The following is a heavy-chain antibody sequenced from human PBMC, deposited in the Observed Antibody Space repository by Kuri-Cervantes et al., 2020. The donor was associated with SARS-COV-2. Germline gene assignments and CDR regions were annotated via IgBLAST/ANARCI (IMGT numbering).Heavy chain of an antibody. Sequence: SETLSLTCTVSGGSISSGDYYWSWIRQPPGKGLEWIGYIYYSGSTYYNPSLKSRVTISVDTSKNQFSLKLSSVTAADTTVYYCARAGYSSSWDYYYYYYMDVWGKGTTVTVSS. D-gene: IGHD6-13*01. CDR3: ARAGYSSSWDYYYYYYMDV. J-gene: IGHJ6*03. CDR2: IYYSGST. CDR1: GGSISSGDYY. V-gene: IGHV4-30-4*02.